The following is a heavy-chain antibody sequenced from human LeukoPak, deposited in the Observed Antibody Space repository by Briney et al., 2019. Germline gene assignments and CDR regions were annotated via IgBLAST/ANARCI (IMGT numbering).Heavy chain of an antibody. V-gene: IGHV3-64D*09. Sequence: GGSLRLSCAASGFTFSSYAMHWVRQAPGKGLEYVSAISSNGGSTYYADSVKGRFTISRDNSKNTLYLQMSSLRAEDTAVYYCVITSATGPIDYWGQGTLVTVSS. D-gene: IGHD6-6*01. J-gene: IGHJ4*02. CDR2: ISSNGGST. CDR1: GFTFSSYA. CDR3: VITSATGPIDY.